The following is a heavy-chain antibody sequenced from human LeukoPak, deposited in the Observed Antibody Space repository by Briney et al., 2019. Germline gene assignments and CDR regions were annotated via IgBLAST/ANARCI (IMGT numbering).Heavy chain of an antibody. D-gene: IGHD1-26*01. CDR2: ISSGCSNI. CDR1: GFTFSTYE. Sequence: GGSLRLPCAASGFTFSTYEMNWVRQAPGKGREWVSYISSGCSNIYYADSVKGRFTISRDNAKNSLYLQMNSLRAEDTAVYYCAKVLSGSQDYWGQGTLVTVFS. CDR3: AKVLSGSQDY. J-gene: IGHJ4*02. V-gene: IGHV3-48*03.